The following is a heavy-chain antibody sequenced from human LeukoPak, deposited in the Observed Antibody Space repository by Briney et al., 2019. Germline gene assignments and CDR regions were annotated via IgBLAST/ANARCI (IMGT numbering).Heavy chain of an antibody. D-gene: IGHD5-12*01. CDR2: IYSGGST. V-gene: IGHV3-66*01. CDR1: GFTVSSNY. Sequence: GGSLRLSCAASGFTVSSNYMIWLRQAPGKGLEGVQVIYSGGSTYYADSVKGRFTISRDNSKNTLYLQMNSLRAEDTAVYYCARDSYEVRLDYWGQGTLVTVSS. J-gene: IGHJ4*02. CDR3: ARDSYEVRLDY.